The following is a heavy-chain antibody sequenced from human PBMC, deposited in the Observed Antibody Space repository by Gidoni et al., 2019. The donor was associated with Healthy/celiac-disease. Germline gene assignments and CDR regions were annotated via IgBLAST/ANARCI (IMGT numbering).Heavy chain of an antibody. Sequence: QVQLQESGPGLVKPSETLSLTCTVSGGSISSYYWSWIRQPPGKGLEWIGYIYYSGSTNYNPSLKSRVTISVDTSKNQFSLKLSSVTAADTAVYYCARDGRALPLLLGYGMDVWGQGTTVTVSS. CDR2: IYYSGST. CDR1: GGSISSYY. CDR3: ARDGRALPLLLGYGMDV. V-gene: IGHV4-59*01. D-gene: IGHD1-26*01. J-gene: IGHJ6*02.